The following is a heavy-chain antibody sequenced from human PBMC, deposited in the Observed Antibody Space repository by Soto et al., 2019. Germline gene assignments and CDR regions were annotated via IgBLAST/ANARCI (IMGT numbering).Heavy chain of an antibody. CDR3: ARSRSGSGRDNWYGMDV. CDR2: IYPGDSDT. CDR1: GYSFTNYW. J-gene: IGHJ6*02. Sequence: GESLKISCKGSGYSFTNYWIGWVRQMPGKGLEWMGIIYPGDSDTRYSPPFQGQVTISADKSISTAYLQWSSLRASNTAMYYCARSRSGSGRDNWYGMDVWGQGTTVTVSS. D-gene: IGHD3-10*01. V-gene: IGHV5-51*01.